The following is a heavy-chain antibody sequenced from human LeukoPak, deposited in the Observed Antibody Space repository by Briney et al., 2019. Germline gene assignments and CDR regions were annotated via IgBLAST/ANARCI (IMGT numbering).Heavy chain of an antibody. D-gene: IGHD3-22*01. Sequence: SETLSLTCAVSGGSISSNNWWSWVRQPPGKGLEWIGEIYHSGTTNYSPSLKSRLTILVDKSKNQFSLKLSSVTAADTAVYYCARSDYDSSDLDYWGQGTLVTVSS. J-gene: IGHJ4*02. V-gene: IGHV4-4*02. CDR2: IYHSGTT. CDR3: ARSDYDSSDLDY. CDR1: GGSISSNNW.